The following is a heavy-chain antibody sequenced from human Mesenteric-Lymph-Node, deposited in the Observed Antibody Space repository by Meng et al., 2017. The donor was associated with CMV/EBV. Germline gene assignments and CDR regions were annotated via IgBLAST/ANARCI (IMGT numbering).Heavy chain of an antibody. CDR3: ARGWYYYGMDV. CDR1: GFTFSNYG. D-gene: IGHD2-15*01. J-gene: IGHJ6*02. Sequence: GESLKISCAASGFTFSNYGIHWVRQAPGKGLEWVAVIWSDGITKYYADSVKGRFTISRDNAKNSLYLQMNSLRAEDTALYYCARGWYYYGMDVWGQGTTVTVSS. CDR2: IWSDGITK. V-gene: IGHV3-33*01.